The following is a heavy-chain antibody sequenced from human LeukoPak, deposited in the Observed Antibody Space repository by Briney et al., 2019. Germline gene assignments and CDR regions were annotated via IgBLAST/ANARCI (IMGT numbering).Heavy chain of an antibody. CDR2: ISSSSSYI. CDR3: AKDSRRVSTVTAMVTKTRTFLDY. CDR1: GFTFSSYS. V-gene: IGHV3-21*01. Sequence: GGSLRLSCAASGFTFSSYSMNWVRQAPGKGLEWVSSISSSSSYIYYADSVKGRFTISRDNAKKSLYLQMNSLRAEDTAVYYCAKDSRRVSTVTAMVTKTRTFLDYWGQGTLVTVSS. J-gene: IGHJ4*02. D-gene: IGHD5-18*01.